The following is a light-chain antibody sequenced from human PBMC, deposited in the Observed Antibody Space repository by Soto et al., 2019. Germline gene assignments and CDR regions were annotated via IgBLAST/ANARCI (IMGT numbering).Light chain of an antibody. CDR1: QSIGNW. CDR2: KTS. V-gene: IGKV1-5*03. CDR3: QQYNSYSGT. J-gene: IGKJ1*01. Sequence: DIQMTQSPFTLSASVGDRVTITCRASQSIGNWLAWYQQKPGKAPQVLIYKTSSLESGVPSRFSGSGSGTEFTLTISSLQPDDFATYYCQQYNSYSGTFGQGTKVEIK.